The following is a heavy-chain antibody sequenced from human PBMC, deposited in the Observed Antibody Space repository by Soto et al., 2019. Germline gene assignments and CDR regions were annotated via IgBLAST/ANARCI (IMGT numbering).Heavy chain of an antibody. CDR2: IYYSGST. CDR3: ARVWPGLDYYYYMDV. J-gene: IGHJ6*03. V-gene: IGHV4-59*08. CDR1: GGSISSYY. Sequence: SEPLSLPCTVSGGSISSYYWSWIRQPPGKGLEWIGYIYYSGSTNYNPSLKSRVTISVDTSKNQFSLKLSSVTAADTAVYYCARVWPGLDYYYYMDVWGKGTTVTVSS.